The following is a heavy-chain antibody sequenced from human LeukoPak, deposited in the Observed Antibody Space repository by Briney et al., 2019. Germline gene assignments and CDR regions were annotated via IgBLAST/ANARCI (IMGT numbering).Heavy chain of an antibody. J-gene: IGHJ2*01. CDR2: ISAYHGNT. CDR3: ARDRGRHSYDSSGYYWWMPFDL. V-gene: IGHV1-18*01. D-gene: IGHD3-22*01. CDR1: VYTFTSYG. Sequence: ASVTVSFTASVYTFTSYGINWVRQAPGQGREWMGWISAYHGNTNYAQKLQGRVTMTTETTPSTAFLEQRSPRPDDTAVYYCARDRGRHSYDSSGYYWWMPFDLGGRGTLVTVSS.